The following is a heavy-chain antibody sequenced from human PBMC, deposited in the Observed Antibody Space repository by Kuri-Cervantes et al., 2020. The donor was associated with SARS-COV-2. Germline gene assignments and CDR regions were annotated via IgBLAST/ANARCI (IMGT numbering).Heavy chain of an antibody. CDR3: ARIVGNDAFDI. V-gene: IGHV4-39*07. CDR1: GGSISSSSYY. D-gene: IGHD2-21*01. Sequence: GSLRLSCTVSGGSISSSSYYWGWIRQPPGKGLEWIWSIYYSGNTYYNTCPNSRVTISVDTSKNQFSLKLSSVTAADTAVYYCARIVGNDAFDIWGQGTLVTVSS. CDR2: IYYSGNT. J-gene: IGHJ3*02.